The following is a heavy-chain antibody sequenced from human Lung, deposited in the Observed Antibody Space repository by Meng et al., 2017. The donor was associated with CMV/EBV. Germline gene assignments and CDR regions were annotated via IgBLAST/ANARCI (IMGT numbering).Heavy chain of an antibody. Sequence: GESLKISCAASEFAFSRYEMNWVRQAPGKGLEWISNIDSPGTTVYYADSVRGRFTISRDNAKNLLFLQMNSLRVDDTAVYYCARGSGSDYFGAFDVWGQGTMVXVSS. CDR3: ARGSGSDYFGAFDV. J-gene: IGHJ3*01. CDR2: IDSPGTTV. CDR1: EFAFSRYE. D-gene: IGHD1-26*01. V-gene: IGHV3-48*03.